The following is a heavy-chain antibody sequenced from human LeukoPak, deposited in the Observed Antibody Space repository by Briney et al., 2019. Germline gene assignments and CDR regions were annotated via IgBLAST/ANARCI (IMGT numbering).Heavy chain of an antibody. V-gene: IGHV3-21*01. Sequence: PGGSLRLSCAASGFTFSSYSMNWVRQAPGKGLEWVSSISSSSSYIYYADSVKGRFTISRDNAKNSLYLQMNSLRAEDTAVYYCARPIVGAPSHYYYYYYMDVWGKGTTVTVSS. J-gene: IGHJ6*03. D-gene: IGHD1-26*01. CDR3: ARPIVGAPSHYYYYYYMDV. CDR1: GFTFSSYS. CDR2: ISSSSSYI.